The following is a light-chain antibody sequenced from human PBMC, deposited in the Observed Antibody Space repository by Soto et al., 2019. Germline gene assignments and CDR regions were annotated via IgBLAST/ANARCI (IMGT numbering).Light chain of an antibody. CDR3: SSYTDSSTYV. J-gene: IGLJ1*01. Sequence: QSVLTQPAAVSGSPGQSITISCTGTSSDLAIYNYVSWYQQQPGKAPKLMIYQVTNRPSGVSNRFSGSRSGNTASLTISGLQAEDGADYSCSSYTDSSTYVFGTGTQVTV. CDR2: QVT. CDR1: SSDLAIYNY. V-gene: IGLV2-14*01.